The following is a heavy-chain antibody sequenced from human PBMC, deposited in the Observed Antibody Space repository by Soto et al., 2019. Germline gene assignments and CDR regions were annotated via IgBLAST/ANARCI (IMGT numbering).Heavy chain of an antibody. CDR2: IIPIFGTA. V-gene: IGHV1-69*13. CDR1: GGTFSSYA. D-gene: IGHD1-26*01. CDR3: ARGYLMYSGSYFLGDDAFDI. Sequence: GASVKVSCKASGGTFSSYAISWVRQAPGQGLEWMGGIIPIFGTANYAQKFQGRVTITADESTSTAYMELSSLRSEDTAVYYCARGYLMYSGSYFLGDDAFDIWGQGTMVTVSS. J-gene: IGHJ3*02.